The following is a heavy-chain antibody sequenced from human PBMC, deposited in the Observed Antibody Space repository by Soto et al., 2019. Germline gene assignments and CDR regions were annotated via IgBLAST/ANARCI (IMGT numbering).Heavy chain of an antibody. CDR2: IFSNDEK. CDR1: GFSLSNARMG. D-gene: IGHD3-10*01. J-gene: IGHJ4*02. V-gene: IGHV2-26*01. CDR3: ARITMVRGVIFPFDY. Sequence: QVTLKESGPVLVNPTETLTLTCTVSGFSLSNARMGVSWIRQPPGKALEWLAHIFSNDEKSYSTSLKSRLTISKDTSKSQVVLTMTNMDPVDTATYYCARITMVRGVIFPFDYWGQGTLVTVSS.